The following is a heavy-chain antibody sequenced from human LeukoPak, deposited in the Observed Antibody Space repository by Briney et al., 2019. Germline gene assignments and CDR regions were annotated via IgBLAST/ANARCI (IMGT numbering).Heavy chain of an antibody. J-gene: IGHJ3*02. V-gene: IGHV4-39*01. CDR1: GGSISSSSYF. Sequence: SETLSPTCTVSGGSISSSSYFWGWIRQPPGEGLEWIGSIYYGGSTSYNPSLKSRVTISVDTSKNQFSLKVTSVTAADTAAYFCARKTGKKDDAFDIWGQGTMVTVSS. CDR2: IYYGGST. CDR3: ARKTGKKDDAFDI.